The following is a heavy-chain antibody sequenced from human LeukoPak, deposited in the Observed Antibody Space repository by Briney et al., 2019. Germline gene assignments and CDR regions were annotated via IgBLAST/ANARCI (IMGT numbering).Heavy chain of an antibody. V-gene: IGHV3-7*01. J-gene: IGHJ6*02. CDR2: IKQDGSGK. D-gene: IGHD6-19*01. Sequence: GGSLRLSCAASGFTFSSYWMSCVRQAPGKGLEWVASIKQDGSGKYYVDSVKGRFTISRDNAKNSLYLQMNSLRDEDTAVYYCARDARRWVAVAGKKDYYYYGMDVWGQGTTVTVSS. CDR1: GFTFSSYW. CDR3: ARDARRWVAVAGKKDYYYYGMDV.